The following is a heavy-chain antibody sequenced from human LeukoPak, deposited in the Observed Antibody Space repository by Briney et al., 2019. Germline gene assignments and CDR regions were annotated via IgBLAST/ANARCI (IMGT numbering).Heavy chain of an antibody. J-gene: IGHJ4*02. CDR2: IYTSGST. V-gene: IGHV4-4*07. CDR3: ARGDFWSGYPIDY. CDR1: GGSFSIYS. D-gene: IGHD3-3*01. Sequence: TSETLSLTCTVSGGSFSIYSWSWIRQPAGKGLEWIGRIYTSGSTNYNPSLKSRVTMSVDTSKNQFSLKLSSVTAADTAVYYCARGDFWSGYPIDYWGQGTLVTVSS.